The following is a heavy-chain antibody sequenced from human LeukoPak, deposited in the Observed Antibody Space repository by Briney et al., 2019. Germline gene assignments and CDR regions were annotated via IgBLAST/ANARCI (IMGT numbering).Heavy chain of an antibody. CDR2: IRYDGRNK. J-gene: IGHJ4*02. Sequence: GGSLRLSCATSGFTFSSYDMHWVRQAPGKGLEWVAFIRYDGRNKYYADSVKGRFTISRENAKNNLYLQMNSLRAEDTAVYYCAKGFRSAYFDFWGQGTLVTVSS. CDR1: GFTFSSYD. CDR3: AKGFRSAYFDF. V-gene: IGHV3-30*02.